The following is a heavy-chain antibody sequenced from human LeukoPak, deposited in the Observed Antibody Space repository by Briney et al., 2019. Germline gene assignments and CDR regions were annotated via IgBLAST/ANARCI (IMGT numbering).Heavy chain of an antibody. CDR1: GFTFNNYA. J-gene: IGHJ4*02. CDR3: VRAAPRDCSPASCSLFDT. Sequence: PGVSLRLSCAGSGFTFNNYAMSWVRRAPRKGLEWVSTIMIGGDGKHYADSVKGRFTISRDRSESTLYLQMNGLRADDTAVYYCVRAAPRDCSPASCSLFDTWGQGTLVTVSS. CDR2: IMIGGDGK. D-gene: IGHD2-2*01. V-gene: IGHV3-23*01.